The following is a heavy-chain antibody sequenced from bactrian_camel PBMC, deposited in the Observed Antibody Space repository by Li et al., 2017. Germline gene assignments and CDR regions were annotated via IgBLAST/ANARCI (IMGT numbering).Heavy chain of an antibody. J-gene: IGHJ4*01. CDR3: AARRGLWSVRTLSY. V-gene: IGHV3-2*01. Sequence: HVQLVESGGGLAQPGGSLIITCAASGFTVTTYAMTWVRRAPGKGLEWVSSTLSDGTKTYYADSVKGRFTVSRDNANNTLYLQLNSLKTEDTAMYYCAARRGLWSVRTLSYWGQGTQVTVS. D-gene: IGHD3*01. CDR2: TLSDGTKT. CDR1: GFTVTTYA.